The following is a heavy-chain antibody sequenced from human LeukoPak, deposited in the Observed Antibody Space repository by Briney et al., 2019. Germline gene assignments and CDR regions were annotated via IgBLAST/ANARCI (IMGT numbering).Heavy chain of an antibody. V-gene: IGHV4-38-2*02. CDR2: IYHSGST. J-gene: IGHJ4*02. CDR3: ARSEVGAAAGYFDY. D-gene: IGHD6-13*01. Sequence: PSETLSLTCTVSGYSISSGYYWGWIRQPPGKGLEWIGSIYHSGSTYYNPSLKSRVTISVDTSKSQFSLKLSSVTAADTAVYYCARSEVGAAAGYFDYWGQGTLVTVSS. CDR1: GYSISSGYY.